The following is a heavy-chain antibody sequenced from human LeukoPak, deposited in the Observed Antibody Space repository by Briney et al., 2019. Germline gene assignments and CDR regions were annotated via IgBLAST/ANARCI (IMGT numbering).Heavy chain of an antibody. Sequence: SVEVSCKASGGTFSSYAISWVRQAPGQGLEWMGGIIPIFGTANYAQKFQGRVTITTDESTSTAYMELSSLRSEDTAVYYCARIGYSYGYSDYWGQGTLVTVSS. CDR1: GGTFSSYA. D-gene: IGHD5-18*01. CDR2: IIPIFGTA. CDR3: ARIGYSYGYSDY. V-gene: IGHV1-69*05. J-gene: IGHJ4*02.